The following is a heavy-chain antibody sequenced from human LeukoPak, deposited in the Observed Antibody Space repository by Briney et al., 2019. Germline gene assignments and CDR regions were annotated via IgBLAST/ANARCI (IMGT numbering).Heavy chain of an antibody. J-gene: IGHJ4*02. CDR2: INHSGST. CDR1: GGSFSGYY. CDR3: ARDRYYYDSSGYYQLDY. V-gene: IGHV4-34*01. D-gene: IGHD3-22*01. Sequence: SETLSLTCAVYGGSFSGYYWSWIRQPPGKGLEWIGEINHSGSTNYNPSLKSRVTISVDTSKNQFSLKLSSVTAADTAVYYCARDRYYYDSSGYYQLDYWGQGTLVTVSS.